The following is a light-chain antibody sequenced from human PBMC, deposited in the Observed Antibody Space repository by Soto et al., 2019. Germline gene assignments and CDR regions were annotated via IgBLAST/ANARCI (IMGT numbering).Light chain of an antibody. Sequence: QSVLTQPASVSGSPGQSITISCTGTRSDVGSYNLVSWYQQHPGKAPKLMICEVSKRPSGVSNRFSGSKSGNTASLTISGLQAEDEADYYCCSYAGSSTVFGTGTKVTVL. V-gene: IGLV2-23*02. CDR1: RSDVGSYNL. J-gene: IGLJ1*01. CDR3: CSYAGSSTV. CDR2: EVS.